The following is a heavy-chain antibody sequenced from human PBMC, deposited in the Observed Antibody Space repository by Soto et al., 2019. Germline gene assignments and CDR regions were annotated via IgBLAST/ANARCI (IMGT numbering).Heavy chain of an antibody. J-gene: IGHJ5*01. CDR1: GGSINNGDYY. CDR2: IHHSGST. Sequence: SETLSLTCAVSGGSINNGDYYWSWIRQPPGKGLEWIGYIHHSGSTYVNPSLKSRLSMSLDTSKNQFSLKLSSETAADTAVYYCARAVSMSVVVQTDAPGKYYFDSWSQGILVPVSS. D-gene: IGHD3-22*01. V-gene: IGHV4-30-4*01. CDR3: ARAVSMSVVVQTDAPGKYYFDS.